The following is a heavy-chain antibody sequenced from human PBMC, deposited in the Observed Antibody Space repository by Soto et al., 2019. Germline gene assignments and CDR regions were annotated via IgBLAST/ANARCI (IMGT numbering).Heavy chain of an antibody. D-gene: IGHD5-18*01. V-gene: IGHV4-4*02. CDR2: IYHSGST. J-gene: IGHJ6*02. CDR3: ARSGGYSYGYSYYYYGMDV. CDR1: GGSISSSNW. Sequence: SETLSLTCAVSGGSISSSNWWSWVRQPPGKGLEWIGEIYHSGSTNYNPSLKSRVTISVDKSKNQFSLKLSSVTAADTAVYYCARSGGYSYGYSYYYYGMDVWGQGTTVT.